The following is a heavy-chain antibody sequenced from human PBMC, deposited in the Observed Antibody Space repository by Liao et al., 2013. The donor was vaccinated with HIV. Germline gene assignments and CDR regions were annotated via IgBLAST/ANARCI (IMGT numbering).Heavy chain of an antibody. CDR2: IYYSGST. D-gene: IGHD6-13*01. CDR1: GGSISHYY. V-gene: IGHV4-59*12. Sequence: QVQLQQWGAGLLKPSETLSLTCTVSGGSISHYYWSWIRQSPGKGLEWIGYIYYSGSTKYNPSLKSRVTISVDTSKNQVSLKLSSVTAVDTAVYYCARGQSSSQTGGYYNMDVWGKGTTVTVSS. J-gene: IGHJ6*03. CDR3: ARGQSSSQTGGYYNMDV.